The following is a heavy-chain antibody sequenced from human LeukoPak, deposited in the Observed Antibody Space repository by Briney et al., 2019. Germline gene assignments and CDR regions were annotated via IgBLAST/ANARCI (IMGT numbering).Heavy chain of an antibody. CDR1: GFTLSSYW. Sequence: GGSLRLSCAASGFTLSSYWMSWVRQAPGKGLEWVANIKQDGSEKYYVDSVKGRFTISRDNAKNSLYLQMNSLRAEDTAVYYCASGLGATIPGSRHWGQGTLVTVSS. V-gene: IGHV3-7*01. D-gene: IGHD1-26*01. CDR3: ASGLGATIPGSRH. CDR2: IKQDGSEK. J-gene: IGHJ4*02.